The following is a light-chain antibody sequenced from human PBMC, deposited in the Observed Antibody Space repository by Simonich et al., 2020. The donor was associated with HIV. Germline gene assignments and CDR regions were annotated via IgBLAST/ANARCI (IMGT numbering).Light chain of an antibody. J-gene: IGKJ1*01. CDR2: DVS. CDR1: QSIRRY. CDR3: QQLNSYPPT. V-gene: IGKV1-39*01. Sequence: DIQLTQSPSSLSAYVGDRVTITCRESQSIRRYLNWYQQKPGKAPQLLIYDVSSLQSGVPAKFSGSGSGTYFTLTISSLQPEDFATYYCQQLNSYPPTFGQGTKVEIK.